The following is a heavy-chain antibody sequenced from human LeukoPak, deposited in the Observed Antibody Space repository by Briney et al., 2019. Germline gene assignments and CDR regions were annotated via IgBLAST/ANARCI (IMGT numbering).Heavy chain of an antibody. CDR2: TYYSGST. D-gene: IGHD1-26*01. V-gene: IGHV4-59*01. Sequence: SETPSLTCSVSGASINSYYWNWIRQPPGKGLEWIGNTYYSGSTNYNPSLSIRVTISLDTSKNQFSLKMTSVTAGDTAVYYCAKDWELGSWGQGTLVTISS. CDR3: AKDWELGS. CDR1: GASINSYY. J-gene: IGHJ1*01.